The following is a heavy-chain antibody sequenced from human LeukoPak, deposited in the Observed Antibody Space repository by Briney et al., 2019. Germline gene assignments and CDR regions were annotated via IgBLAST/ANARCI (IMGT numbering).Heavy chain of an antibody. Sequence: GGSLRLSCLASGFTFSSYWMHWVRQAPGKGLVWVSHINSDGTNTSHADSVKGRFTISRDNAKNTLYLQMNSLRAEDTAVYYCARSRLGYCSGGSCYSFWFDPWGQGTLVTVSS. CDR3: ARSRLGYCSGGSCYSFWFDP. D-gene: IGHD2-15*01. CDR1: GFTFSSYW. CDR2: INSDGTNT. V-gene: IGHV3-74*01. J-gene: IGHJ5*02.